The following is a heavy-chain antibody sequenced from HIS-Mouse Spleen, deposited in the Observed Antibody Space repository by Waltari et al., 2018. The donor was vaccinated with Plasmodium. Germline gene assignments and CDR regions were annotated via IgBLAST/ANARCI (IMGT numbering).Heavy chain of an antibody. V-gene: IGHV4-39*07. D-gene: IGHD5-12*01. CDR3: ARVGRGYSGYDSVVVGY. J-gene: IGHJ4*02. CDR2: IYYSGST. CDR1: GGSISRSSYY. Sequence: QLQLQESGPGLVQPSETLSPTCTVSGGSISRSSYYWGWVRQPPGQGLEWIGGIYYSGSTYYNPSLKSRVTISVDTSKNQFSLKLSSVTAADTAVYYCARVGRGYSGYDSVVVGYWGQGTLVTVSS.